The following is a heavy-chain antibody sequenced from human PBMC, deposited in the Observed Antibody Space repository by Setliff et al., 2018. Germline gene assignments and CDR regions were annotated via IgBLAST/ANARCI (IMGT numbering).Heavy chain of an antibody. V-gene: IGHV4-39*01. CDR3: VKPTWAGEVSSPFAFWFES. CDR1: GGSITSRSYY. Sequence: SETLSLTCSVSGGSITSRSYYWGWIRQSPGKGLEWLGTIYYSGTTYYNSSLRSRVSISTDTSKNEFPLRLSSVTAADTAVYYCVKPTWAGEVSSPFAFWFESWGQGTLVTVS. D-gene: IGHD3-3*01. CDR2: IYYSGTT. J-gene: IGHJ5*01.